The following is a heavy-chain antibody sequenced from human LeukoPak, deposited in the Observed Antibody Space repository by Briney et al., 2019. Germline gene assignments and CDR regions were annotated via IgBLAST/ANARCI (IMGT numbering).Heavy chain of an antibody. D-gene: IGHD1-1*01. Sequence: RVSGPTLVNPTQTLTLTCTFSGFSLTTREMSVSWIRQPPGKALEWLARIDWDDDKYYSTSLKTRLTISKDTSKNQVVLTMTNMDPVDTATYYCARMDNWSFDYWGQGTLVTVSS. CDR3: ARMDNWSFDY. J-gene: IGHJ4*02. CDR2: IDWDDDK. V-gene: IGHV2-70*11. CDR1: GFSLTTREMS.